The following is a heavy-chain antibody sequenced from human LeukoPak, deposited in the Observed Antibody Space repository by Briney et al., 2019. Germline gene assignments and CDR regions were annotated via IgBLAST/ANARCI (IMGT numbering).Heavy chain of an antibody. D-gene: IGHD6-19*01. J-gene: IGHJ4*02. Sequence: PGASLRLSCAASGFTFSKYWMLWVRQAPGKGLESVSRINTDGTVTTYADSVKGRFTVSRDNADNTMFLQMNSVRDEGTAVYYCATKQWLAPPPDSWGQGTPVTVSS. CDR2: INTDGTVT. CDR3: ATKQWLAPPPDS. CDR1: GFTFSKYW. V-gene: IGHV3-74*01.